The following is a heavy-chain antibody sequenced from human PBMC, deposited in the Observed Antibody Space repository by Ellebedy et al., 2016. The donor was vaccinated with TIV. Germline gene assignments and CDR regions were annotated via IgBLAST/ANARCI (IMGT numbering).Heavy chain of an antibody. CDR3: AKGRGGGSDSSAPRYYFDY. Sequence: GESLKISCAASGVTFSSYWMHWVRQVPGKGLEWVSTISNTGSRTYYADSVEGRFIISRDNSKKTLYLQMNSLRAEDTAVYYCAKGRGGGSDSSAPRYYFDYWGLGTLVTVSS. CDR1: GVTFSSYW. V-gene: IGHV3-23*01. J-gene: IGHJ4*02. D-gene: IGHD3-22*01. CDR2: ISNTGSRT.